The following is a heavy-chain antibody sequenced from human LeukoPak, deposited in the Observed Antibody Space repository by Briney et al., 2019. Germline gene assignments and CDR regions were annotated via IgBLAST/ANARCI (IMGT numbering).Heavy chain of an antibody. J-gene: IGHJ5*02. CDR3: AREGSSSFLRVFLGDNWFDP. Sequence: GASVTVSCKASGYTFTGYYMHWVRQAPGQGLEWMGWINPNSGGTNYAQKLQGRVTMTTDTSTSTAYMELRSLRSDDTAVYYCAREGSSSFLRVFLGDNWFDPWGQGTLVTVSS. D-gene: IGHD6-6*01. CDR2: INPNSGGT. V-gene: IGHV1-2*02. CDR1: GYTFTGYY.